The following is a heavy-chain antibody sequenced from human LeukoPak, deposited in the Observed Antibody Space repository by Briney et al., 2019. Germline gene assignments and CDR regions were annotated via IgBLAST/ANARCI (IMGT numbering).Heavy chain of an antibody. CDR2: IFPSGGEI. D-gene: IGHD2-8*02. CDR1: GFTFSNAW. CDR3: ATYRQVLLPFES. V-gene: IGHV3-23*01. Sequence: GGSLRLSCAASGFTFSNAWMSWVRQAPGKGLEWVSSIFPSGGEIHYADSVRGRFTISRDNSKSTLSLQMNSLRAKDTAIYYCATYRQVLLPFESWGQGTLVTVSS. J-gene: IGHJ4*02.